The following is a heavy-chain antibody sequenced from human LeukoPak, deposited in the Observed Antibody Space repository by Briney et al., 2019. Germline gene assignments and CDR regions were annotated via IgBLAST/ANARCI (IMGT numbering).Heavy chain of an antibody. J-gene: IGHJ6*03. D-gene: IGHD6-6*01. CDR1: GGSISSSSYC. CDR2: IYYSGST. CDR3: GRHARSYYYYMDV. V-gene: IGHV4-39*01. Sequence: SQTLSLTCTVSGGSISSSSYCWGWIRQPPGKGLEWIGSIYYSGSTYYKPSLKSRVTISVDTSKNQFSLKLSSVTAADTAVYYCGRHARSYYYYMDVWGKGTTVTVSS.